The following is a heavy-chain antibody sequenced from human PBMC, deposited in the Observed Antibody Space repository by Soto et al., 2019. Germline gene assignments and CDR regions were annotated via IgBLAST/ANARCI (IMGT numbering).Heavy chain of an antibody. Sequence: SVKVSCKASGGTFSSYAISWVRQAPGQGLEWMGGIIPIFGTANYAQKFQGRVTITADESTSTAYMELSSLRSEDTAVYYCARGYSSSSAIIATFLDVWGQGTTVTVSS. D-gene: IGHD6-6*01. V-gene: IGHV1-69*13. CDR1: GGTFSSYA. CDR3: ARGYSSSSAIIATFLDV. CDR2: IIPIFGTA. J-gene: IGHJ6*02.